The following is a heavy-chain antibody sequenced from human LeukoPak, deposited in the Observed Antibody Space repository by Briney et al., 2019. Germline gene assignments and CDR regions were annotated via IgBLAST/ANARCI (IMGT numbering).Heavy chain of an antibody. Sequence: SETLSLTCTVSGGSINNYYWSWIRQPPGKGLEWIGYIYYSGSTNYNPSLKSRVTISVDTSKNQFSLKLSSVTAADTAVYYCARGEEAFDIWGQGTMVTVSS. CDR3: ARGEEAFDI. CDR2: IYYSGST. V-gene: IGHV4-59*01. J-gene: IGHJ3*02. CDR1: GGSINNYY.